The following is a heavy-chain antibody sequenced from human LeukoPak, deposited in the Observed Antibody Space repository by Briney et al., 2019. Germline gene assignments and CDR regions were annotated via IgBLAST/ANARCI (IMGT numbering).Heavy chain of an antibody. Sequence: SETLSLTCTVSGGSISSGGYYWSWIRQHPGKGLEWIGYIYYSGSTYYNPSLKSRVTISVDTSKSQFSLKLSSVTAADTAVYYCARVNGGYSYGSQYFQHWGQGTLVTVSS. CDR1: GGSISSGGYY. J-gene: IGHJ1*01. V-gene: IGHV4-31*03. CDR2: IYYSGST. CDR3: ARVNGGYSYGSQYFQH. D-gene: IGHD5-18*01.